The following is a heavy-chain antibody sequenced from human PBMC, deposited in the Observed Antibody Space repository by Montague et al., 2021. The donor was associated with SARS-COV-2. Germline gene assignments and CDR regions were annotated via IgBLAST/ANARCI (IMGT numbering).Heavy chain of an antibody. J-gene: IGHJ6*03. CDR1: GTSFSGHY. Sequence: SETLSLTCAVHGTSFSGHYWNWIRQPPGKGLEWIGEINHGGSTKYSPSLKSRLTISADTSKNRFSLKLTSVAAADTAVYYCARLRDGVVPSPILGVGPYYSYYYMDVWGRGTTVTVSS. CDR3: ARLRDGVVPSPILGVGPYYSYYYMDV. D-gene: IGHD3-10*01. V-gene: IGHV4-34*01. CDR2: INHGGST.